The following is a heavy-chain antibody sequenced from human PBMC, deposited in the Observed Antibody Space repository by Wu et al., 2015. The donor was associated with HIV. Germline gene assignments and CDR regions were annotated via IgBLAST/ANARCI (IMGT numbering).Heavy chain of an antibody. CDR2: ISAYNGNT. J-gene: IGHJ6*03. Sequence: QVQLVQSGAEVKKPGASVKISCKTSGYTFTKYYLHWVRQAPGQGLEWMGWISAYNGNTDYAQKLQGRVTMTTDTSTSTAYMELRSLRSDDTAVYYCARVERRSSIGPSYYYYYMDVWGKGTTVTVPS. CDR1: GYTFTKYY. D-gene: IGHD6-25*01. V-gene: IGHV1-18*04. CDR3: ARVERRSSIGPSYYYYYMDV.